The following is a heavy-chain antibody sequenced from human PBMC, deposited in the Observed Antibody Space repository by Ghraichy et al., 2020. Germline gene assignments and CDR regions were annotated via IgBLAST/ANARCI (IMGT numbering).Heavy chain of an antibody. J-gene: IGHJ3*01. Sequence: GESLNISCAASGFTFSSYAMGWVRQPPGKGLEWVSIISGSGSSTYYADSVRGRFTISRDNSKNMLYVQMNYLRAEDSAIYYCVKDVLVMRSFDWLGAFDVGGRVTMVTVAS. CDR3: VKDVLVMRSFDWLGAFDV. D-gene: IGHD3-9*01. CDR1: GFTFSSYA. CDR2: ISGSGSST. V-gene: IGHV3-23*01.